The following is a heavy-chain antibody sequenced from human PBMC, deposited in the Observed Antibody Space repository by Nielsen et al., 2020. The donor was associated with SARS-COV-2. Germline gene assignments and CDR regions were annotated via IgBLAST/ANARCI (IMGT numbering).Heavy chain of an antibody. V-gene: IGHV3-11*01. CDR2: ISSSGSTI. Sequence: GGSLRLSCAASGFIFNDYYMNWIRQAPGKGLEWISYISSSGSTIYYADSVKGRSTISRDNTKMYLQMNRLRVEDTAVYFCARGRGYSYGVYFDYWGQGTRVTVSP. CDR1: GFIFNDYY. J-gene: IGHJ4*01. D-gene: IGHD5-12*01. CDR3: ARGRGYSYGVYFDY.